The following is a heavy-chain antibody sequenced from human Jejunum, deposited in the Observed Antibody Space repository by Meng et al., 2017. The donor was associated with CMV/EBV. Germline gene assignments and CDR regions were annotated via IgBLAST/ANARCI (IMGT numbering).Heavy chain of an antibody. CDR2: VNSDGSDT. Sequence: AASGFIFSNTWMHWVRQAPGKGLVWVSRVNSDGSDTIYADSVKGRFTISRDNAKNTLYLQMNSLRAEDTGVYYCVRDKPHNWFDPWGQGTLVTVSS. V-gene: IGHV3-74*01. J-gene: IGHJ5*02. CDR3: VRDKPHNWFDP. CDR1: GFIFSNTW.